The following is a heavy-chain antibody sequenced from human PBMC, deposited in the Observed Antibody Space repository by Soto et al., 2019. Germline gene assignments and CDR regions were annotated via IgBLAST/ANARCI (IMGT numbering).Heavy chain of an antibody. CDR2: IIPIFGTA. CDR3: ARVGAGYSSSWYVGGYYYYYYGMDV. J-gene: IGHJ6*02. D-gene: IGHD6-13*01. Sequence: QVQLVQSGAEVKKPGSSVKVSCKASGDTFSSYAISWVRQAPGQGLEWMGGIIPIFGTANYAQKFQGRVTITADESTSTSYMELSSLRSEDTAVYYCARVGAGYSSSWYVGGYYYYYYGMDVWGQGTTVTVSS. CDR1: GDTFSSYA. V-gene: IGHV1-69*01.